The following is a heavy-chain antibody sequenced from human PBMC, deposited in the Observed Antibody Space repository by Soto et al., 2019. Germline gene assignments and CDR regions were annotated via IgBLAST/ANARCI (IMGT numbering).Heavy chain of an antibody. CDR3: ARWSYLDY. CDR1: GFSFGSYA. V-gene: IGHV3-23*01. Sequence: GGSLRLSGAASGFSFGSYALSWGRQAPGKGLEWVSTISGSDGKTFYADSVKGRFSISRDTSQSTLYLQMNSLRADDTAMYYCARWSYLDYWGQGTRVTVSS. D-gene: IGHD3-3*01. J-gene: IGHJ4*02. CDR2: ISGSDGKT.